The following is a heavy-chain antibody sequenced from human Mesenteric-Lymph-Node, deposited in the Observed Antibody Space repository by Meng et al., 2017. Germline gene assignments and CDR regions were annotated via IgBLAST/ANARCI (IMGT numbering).Heavy chain of an antibody. Sequence: QVQLVQSGAEVKKPGASVKVSCKASGYTLTTYGITWVRQAPGQGLEWMGWISVYNGKTNYAQKVQGRVTLTTDTSTSTAYMELRSLRSDDTAVYYCARKYGSEQSYSYGMDVWGQGTTVTVSS. D-gene: IGHD2-2*03. J-gene: IGHJ6*02. CDR2: ISVYNGKT. CDR3: ARKYGSEQSYSYGMDV. CDR1: GYTLTTYG. V-gene: IGHV1-18*01.